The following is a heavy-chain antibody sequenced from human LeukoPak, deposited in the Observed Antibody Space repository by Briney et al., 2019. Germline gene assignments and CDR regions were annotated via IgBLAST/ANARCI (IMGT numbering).Heavy chain of an antibody. Sequence: PGGSLRLSRAASGFTFDDHVKHWVRQAPGKGLEWVSGITWNGGSVGYADSVKGRFTVSRDNAKNLLFLQLDSVTAEGTAFYFCAKGEILGGLTGWPSKWGQGTLVTVS. D-gene: IGHD3-9*01. J-gene: IGHJ4*02. CDR2: ITWNGGSV. CDR1: GFTFDDHV. CDR3: AKGEILGGLTGWPSK. V-gene: IGHV3-9*01.